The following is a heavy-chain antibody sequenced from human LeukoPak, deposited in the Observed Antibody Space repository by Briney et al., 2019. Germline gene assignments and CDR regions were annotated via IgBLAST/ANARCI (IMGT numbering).Heavy chain of an antibody. D-gene: IGHD3-3*01. J-gene: IGHJ4*02. V-gene: IGHV1-8*01. CDR2: MNPNSGNT. CDR1: GYTFTSYD. Sequence: GASVKVSCKASGYTFTSYDINWVRQATGQGLEWMGWMNPNSGNTGYAQKFQGRVTITRNTSISTAYMELSSLRSEDTAVYYCARGGRVWSGYRSNFDYWGQGTLVTVSS. CDR3: ARGGRVWSGYRSNFDY.